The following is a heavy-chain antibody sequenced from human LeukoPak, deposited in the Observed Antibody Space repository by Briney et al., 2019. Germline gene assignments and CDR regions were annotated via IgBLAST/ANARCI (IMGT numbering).Heavy chain of an antibody. D-gene: IGHD5-18*01. Sequence: SQTLSLTCAVYGGSFSGYYWSWIRQPPGKWREWNGAIHHSGSTNYNPALKSRVTLSVDTSKNQSSLKLSSVTDADTAVYYCASRELNVDTAMVMGTYNCFDPWGQGTLVTVSS. CDR2: IHHSGST. J-gene: IGHJ5*02. CDR3: ASRELNVDTAMVMGTYNCFDP. CDR1: GGSFSGYY. V-gene: IGHV4-34*01.